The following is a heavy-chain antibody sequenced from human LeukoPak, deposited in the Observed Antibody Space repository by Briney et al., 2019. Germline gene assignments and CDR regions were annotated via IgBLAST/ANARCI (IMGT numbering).Heavy chain of an antibody. CDR3: AKGGSSGWYYFDY. J-gene: IGHJ4*02. CDR2: ISYDGSNK. CDR1: GFTFSSYG. V-gene: IGHV3-30*18. D-gene: IGHD6-19*01. Sequence: GRSLRLSCAASGFTFSSYGMHWARQAPGKGLEWVAVISYDGSNKYYADSVKGRFTISRDNSKNTLYLQMNSLRAEDTAVYYCAKGGSSGWYYFDYWGQGTLVTVSS.